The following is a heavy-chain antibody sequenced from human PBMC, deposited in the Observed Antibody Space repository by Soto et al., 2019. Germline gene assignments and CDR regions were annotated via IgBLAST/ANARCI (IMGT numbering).Heavy chain of an antibody. V-gene: IGHV3-33*01. CDR1: GVTVSSYG. D-gene: IGHD3-10*01. J-gene: IGHJ5*02. CDR3: ARDGITTVRGVSPYDP. Sequence: QVQLVESGGGVVQPGRSLRLSCAASGVTVSSYGMHWFLRSPGKGLEWVAVVGHAGSNKYYADAVKGRFTISRDNSKNTLYLQMNSLGAEDTAVYYCARDGITTVRGVSPYDPWGQGALVTVSS. CDR2: VGHAGSNK.